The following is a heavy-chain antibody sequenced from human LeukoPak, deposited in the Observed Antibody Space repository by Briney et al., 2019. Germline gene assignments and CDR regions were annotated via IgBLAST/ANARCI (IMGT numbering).Heavy chain of an antibody. CDR1: GYTFTGYY. Sequence: ASVKVSCKASGYTFTGYYMHWVRQATGQGLEWMGWMNPNSGNTGYAQKFQGRVTMTRNTSISTAYMELSSLRSEDTAVYYCARFWSGYDFWGQGTLVTVSS. V-gene: IGHV1-8*02. J-gene: IGHJ4*02. CDR3: ARFWSGYDF. D-gene: IGHD5-12*01. CDR2: MNPNSGNT.